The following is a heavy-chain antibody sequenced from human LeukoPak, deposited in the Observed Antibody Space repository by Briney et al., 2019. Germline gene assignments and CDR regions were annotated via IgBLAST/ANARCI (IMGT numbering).Heavy chain of an antibody. Sequence: SETLSLTCAVSGGSISSNSYYWGWIRQSPGKGLEWIGTIYFTGNTYYNPSLKSRVTMSVDKPKNQFSLKVNSVTAADTAVYYCARDRYSGYEPLFDLWGQGTLVTVSS. CDR1: GGSISSNSYY. J-gene: IGHJ4*02. CDR3: ARDRYSGYEPLFDL. D-gene: IGHD5-12*01. CDR2: IYFTGNT. V-gene: IGHV4-39*07.